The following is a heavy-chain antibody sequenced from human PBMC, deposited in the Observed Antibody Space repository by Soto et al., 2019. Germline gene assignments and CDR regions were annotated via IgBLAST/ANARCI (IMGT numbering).Heavy chain of an antibody. Sequence: HVQLVQSGAEVKKPGASVKVSCKASGYTFTSYAMHWVRQAPGQRLEWMGWINAGNGNTKYSQKFQGRVTITSDTSVSTAYLELSSLRSEDTTVYYCSRDVAAAAPWGQGTLVTVSS. CDR2: INAGNGNT. CDR3: SRDVAAAAP. D-gene: IGHD6-25*01. J-gene: IGHJ5*02. CDR1: GYTFTSYA. V-gene: IGHV1-3*01.